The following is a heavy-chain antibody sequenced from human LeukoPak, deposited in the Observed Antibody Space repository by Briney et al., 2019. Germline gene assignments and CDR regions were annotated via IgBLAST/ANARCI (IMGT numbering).Heavy chain of an antibody. CDR3: AKGNWNYPDMDV. D-gene: IGHD1-7*01. J-gene: IGHJ6*03. CDR2: INLNSGGT. V-gene: IGHV1-2*02. Sequence: GASVKVSCKASGYTFTGYYMHWVRQAPGQGLEWMGWINLNSGGTNYAQKFQGRVTMTRDTSISTAYMELSRLRSDDTAVYYCAKGNWNYPDMDVWGKGTTVTVSS. CDR1: GYTFTGYY.